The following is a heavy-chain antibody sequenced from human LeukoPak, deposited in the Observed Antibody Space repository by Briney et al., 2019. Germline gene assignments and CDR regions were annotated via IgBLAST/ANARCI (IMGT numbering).Heavy chain of an antibody. J-gene: IGHJ4*02. Sequence: PSETLSLTCTVSGGSISSSSYYWGWVRQPPGKGLEWIGSMYHSGTTYYNPSLKTRLTISVDTSKNQFSLNLSAVTAADTALYFCARHRGRNGGYVFDYWGQGTLVTVSS. V-gene: IGHV4-39*01. D-gene: IGHD2-8*01. CDR2: MYHSGTT. CDR3: ARHRGRNGGYVFDY. CDR1: GGSISSSSYY.